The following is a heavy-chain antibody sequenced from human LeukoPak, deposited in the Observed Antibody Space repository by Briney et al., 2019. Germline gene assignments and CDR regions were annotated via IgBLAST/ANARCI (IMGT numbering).Heavy chain of an antibody. V-gene: IGHV3-23*01. CDR1: GFTVSSNH. J-gene: IGHJ4*02. CDR2: ISGSGDNT. Sequence: GGSLRLSCAVSGFTVSSNHMSWVRQAPGKGLEWVSGISGSGDNTYYADSVKGRFTISRDNSKNTLYVQVNSLGTEDTAAYYCAKGSYYDSSGSFYSDYWGQGTLVTVSS. D-gene: IGHD3-22*01. CDR3: AKGSYYDSSGSFYSDY.